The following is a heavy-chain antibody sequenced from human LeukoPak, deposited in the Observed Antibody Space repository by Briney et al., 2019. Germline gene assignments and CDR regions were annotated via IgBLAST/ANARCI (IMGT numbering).Heavy chain of an antibody. J-gene: IGHJ5*02. CDR2: IYYSGST. CDR3: ASCRIEDWFDP. CDR1: GGSISSSSYY. V-gene: IGHV4-39*07. D-gene: IGHD1-26*01. Sequence: SETLSLTCTVSGGSISSSSYYWGWIRQPPGKGLEWIGSIYYSGSTYYNPSLKSRVTISVDTSKNQFSLKLSSVTAADTAVYYCASCRIEDWFDPWGQGTLVTVSS.